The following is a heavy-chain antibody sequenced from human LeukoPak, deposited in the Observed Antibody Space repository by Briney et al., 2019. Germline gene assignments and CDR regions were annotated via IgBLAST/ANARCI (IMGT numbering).Heavy chain of an antibody. CDR1: GYTFTSYD. D-gene: IGHD3-10*01. V-gene: IGHV1-2*02. CDR3: ARGRLYYGSGSNNWFDP. Sequence: GASVKVSCKASGYTFTSYDINWVRQATGQGLEWMGWVNPNSGGTNYAQKFQGRVTMTRDTSISTAYMELSRLRSDDTAVYYCARGRLYYGSGSNNWFDPWGQGTLVTVSS. CDR2: VNPNSGGT. J-gene: IGHJ5*02.